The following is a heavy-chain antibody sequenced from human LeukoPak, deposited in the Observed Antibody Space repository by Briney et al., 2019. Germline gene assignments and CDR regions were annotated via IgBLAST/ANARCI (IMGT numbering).Heavy chain of an antibody. CDR1: GFTFSSYW. CDR2: LNTDGSST. V-gene: IGHV3-74*01. Sequence: GGSLRLSCAASGFTFSSYWRHWVRQAPGKGLVWVSRLNTDGSSTNYADSVKGRFTISRDNAKNTAYLQMSSLRVEDTAVYYCARDHGRGAPDAFHIWGQGTTVTVSS. CDR3: ARDHGRGAPDAFHI. J-gene: IGHJ3*02. D-gene: IGHD3-10*01.